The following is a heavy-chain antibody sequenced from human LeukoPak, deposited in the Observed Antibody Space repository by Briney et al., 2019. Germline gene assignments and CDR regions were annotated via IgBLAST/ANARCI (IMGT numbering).Heavy chain of an antibody. J-gene: IGHJ4*02. Sequence: GGSLRLSCAASGFTFNSYAMSWVRQAPWERLQWVSGISDSGGNTYYADSVRGRFTISRDNSKNTLYLQMNSLRAEDTAVYYCAKLFSRRGYSYGYGYWGQGTLVTVSS. CDR3: AKLFSRRGYSYGYGY. CDR2: ISDSGGNT. CDR1: GFTFNSYA. V-gene: IGHV3-23*01. D-gene: IGHD5-18*01.